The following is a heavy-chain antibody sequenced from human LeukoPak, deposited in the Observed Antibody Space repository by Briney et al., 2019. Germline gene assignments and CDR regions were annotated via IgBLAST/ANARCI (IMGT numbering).Heavy chain of an antibody. CDR3: AKRDYYESSGYSPLFDY. V-gene: IGHV3-23*01. CDR1: GFTFSSYA. Sequence: GGSLRLSCAASGFTFSSYAMSWVRQAPGKGLEWVSGITGRGGKTYYADSVKGRFTISRDNSKNTLFLQMNSLRAEDTAVYYCAKRDYYESSGYSPLFDYWGQGTLVTVSS. J-gene: IGHJ4*02. D-gene: IGHD3-22*01. CDR2: ITGRGGKT.